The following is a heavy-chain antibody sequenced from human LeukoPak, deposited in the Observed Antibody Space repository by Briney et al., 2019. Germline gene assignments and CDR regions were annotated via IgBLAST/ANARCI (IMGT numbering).Heavy chain of an antibody. Sequence: GRSLRLSCAASGFXFSSYGIHWVRQAPGKGLEWVAVISYDGSNKYYADSVKGRFTISRDNSKNTLYLQMNSLRAEDTAVYYCAKVGVGGSYFDYWGQGTLVTVSS. D-gene: IGHD1-26*01. J-gene: IGHJ4*02. V-gene: IGHV3-30*18. CDR2: ISYDGSNK. CDR1: GFXFSSYG. CDR3: AKVGVGGSYFDY.